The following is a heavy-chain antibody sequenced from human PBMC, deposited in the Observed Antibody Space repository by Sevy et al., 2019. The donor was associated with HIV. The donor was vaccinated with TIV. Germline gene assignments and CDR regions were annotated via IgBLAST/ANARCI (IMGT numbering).Heavy chain of an antibody. Sequence: GRSLRLSCEASGFTFSKYSMSWVREAPGKGMEWVSTFSFGCGRINYADSVKGRFTISRDDSKNTLYLQMNILRAEDTAVYYCAREGCTKPHDYWGQGTLVTVSS. CDR3: AREGCTKPHDY. J-gene: IGHJ4*02. CDR2: FSFGCGRI. V-gene: IGHV3-23*01. CDR1: GFTFSKYS. D-gene: IGHD2-8*01.